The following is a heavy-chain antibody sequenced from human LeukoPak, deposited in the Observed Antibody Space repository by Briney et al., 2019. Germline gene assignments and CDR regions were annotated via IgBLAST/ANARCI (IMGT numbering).Heavy chain of an antibody. CDR1: GGSIRGYY. J-gene: IGHJ6*03. Sequence: SETLSLTCNVSGGSIRGYYWSWVRQPPGKGLEWIGYIYSSGSTNYNPSLKRRVTMSVDTSKNQFSLKVSSVTAADTAVYYCARVFDSGSQAYFYYMDVWGKGTTVTIFS. CDR3: ARVFDSGSQAYFYYMDV. D-gene: IGHD3-10*01. V-gene: IGHV4-59*01. CDR2: IYSSGST.